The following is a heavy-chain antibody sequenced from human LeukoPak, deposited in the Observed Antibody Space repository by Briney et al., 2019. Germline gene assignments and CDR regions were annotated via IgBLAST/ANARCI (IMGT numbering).Heavy chain of an antibody. CDR3: ARDRGIVGTTGYYYMDV. J-gene: IGHJ6*03. CDR1: GFSLSDYY. V-gene: IGHV3-11*04. D-gene: IGHD1-26*01. CDR2: IGSTI. Sequence: PGGSLRLSCVASGFSLSDYYMSWIRQAPGKGLEWVSYIGSTIYYADSVKGRFTISRDNAKNSLYLQMNSLRAEDTAAYYCARDRGIVGTTGYYYMDVWGKGTTVTVSS.